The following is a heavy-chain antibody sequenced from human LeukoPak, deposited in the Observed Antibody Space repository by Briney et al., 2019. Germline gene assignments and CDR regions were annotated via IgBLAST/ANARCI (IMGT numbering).Heavy chain of an antibody. Sequence: SETLSLTCTVSGGSINSYYWSWIRKPPGKGLECIGYIHYTVSTNYNPSLKSRVTMSVDTSKNQISLKLSSVTAADTAIYYCARGGYYGSGNDFRFDPWGQGTLVTVSS. CDR2: IHYTVST. V-gene: IGHV4-59*01. CDR1: GGSINSYY. D-gene: IGHD3-10*01. J-gene: IGHJ5*02. CDR3: ARGGYYGSGNDFRFDP.